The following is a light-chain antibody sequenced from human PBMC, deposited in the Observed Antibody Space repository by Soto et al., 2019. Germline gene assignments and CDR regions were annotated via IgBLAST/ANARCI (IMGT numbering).Light chain of an antibody. J-gene: IGLJ1*01. CDR1: SSDVGYYNY. Sequence: QSVLTQPPSASGCPGQSVAISCTGTSSDVGYYNYVSWYQHHPGKAPKLMIFEVSKRPSGVPDRFSGSKSGNTASLTVSGLQAEDEADYYCSSYAGSKNFVFGPGTKVTVL. CDR3: SSYAGSKNFV. V-gene: IGLV2-8*01. CDR2: EVS.